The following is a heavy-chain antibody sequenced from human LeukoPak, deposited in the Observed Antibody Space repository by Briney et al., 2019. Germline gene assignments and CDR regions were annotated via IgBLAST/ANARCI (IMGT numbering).Heavy chain of an antibody. V-gene: IGHV3-23*01. CDR3: AKRDIVVVPAAIDYYYYYGMDV. D-gene: IGHD2-2*01. CDR1: GFTFSSYA. J-gene: IGHJ6*02. Sequence: GGSLRLSCAASGFTFSSYAMSWVRQAPGKGLEWVSAISGSGGSTYYADSVKGRFTISRDNSKNTLYLQMNSLRAEDTAVYYCAKRDIVVVPAAIDYYYYYGMDVWGQGTTVTVSS. CDR2: ISGSGGST.